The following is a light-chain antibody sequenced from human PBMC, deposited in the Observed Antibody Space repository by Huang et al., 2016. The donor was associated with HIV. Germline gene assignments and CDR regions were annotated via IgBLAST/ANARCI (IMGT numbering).Light chain of an antibody. V-gene: IGKV2-28*01. CDR2: LGS. CDR1: QSLLHSNGYNY. CDR3: MQALQTPYT. Sequence: IVMTQSPLSLPVTPGEPASISCRSSQSLLHSNGYNYLDWYLQKPGQSPQLLIYLGSNRASGVPDRFSGSGSGTDFTLTISRVEADDVGVYYCMQALQTPYTFGQGTKLEIK. J-gene: IGKJ2*01.